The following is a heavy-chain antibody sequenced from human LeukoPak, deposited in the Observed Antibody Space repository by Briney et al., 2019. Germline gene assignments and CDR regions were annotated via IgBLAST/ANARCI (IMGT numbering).Heavy chain of an antibody. J-gene: IGHJ4*02. Sequence: GESLRLSCAASGFTFTTYWMTWVRQALGKGLEWVANIKQDGTEKYYVDSVKGRFTISRDNAKNSLYLQMNSLRVEDTAVYYCAKVAKYYYGSETYYFFEHWGQGTPVTASS. V-gene: IGHV3-7*01. CDR1: GFTFTTYW. CDR3: AKVAKYYYGSETYYFFEH. CDR2: IKQDGTEK. D-gene: IGHD3-10*01.